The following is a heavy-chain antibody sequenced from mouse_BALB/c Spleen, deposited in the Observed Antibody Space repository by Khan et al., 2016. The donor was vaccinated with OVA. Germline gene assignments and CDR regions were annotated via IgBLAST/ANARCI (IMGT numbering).Heavy chain of an antibody. J-gene: IGHJ4*01. V-gene: IGHV2-6-5*01. CDR3: DKDPPYYAMDY. Sequence: QVQLKQSGPGLVAPSQSLSITCTVSGFSLTDYAVSWIRQPPGKGLEWLGVIWAGGSKYYNLTLKSRLSILKDNSKSQVFLKMNSLQTDDTAMYDCDKDPPYYAMDYWGQGTSVTVSS. CDR2: IWAGGSK. CDR1: GFSLTDYA.